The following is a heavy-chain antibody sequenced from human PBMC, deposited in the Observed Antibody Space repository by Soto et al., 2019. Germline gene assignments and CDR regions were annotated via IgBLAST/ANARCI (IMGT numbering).Heavy chain of an antibody. Sequence: ESGGGLVQPGRSLRLSCAASGFTFDDYAMHWVRQAPGKGLEWVSGISWNSGSIGYADSVKGRFTISRDNAKNSLYLQMNSLRAEDTALYYCAKGRGYSYADAFDIWGQGTMVTVSS. J-gene: IGHJ3*02. CDR1: GFTFDDYA. CDR3: AKGRGYSYADAFDI. CDR2: ISWNSGSI. V-gene: IGHV3-9*01. D-gene: IGHD5-18*01.